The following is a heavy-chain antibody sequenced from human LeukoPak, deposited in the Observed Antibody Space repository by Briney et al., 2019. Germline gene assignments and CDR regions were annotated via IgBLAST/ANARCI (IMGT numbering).Heavy chain of an antibody. CDR2: INHSGST. J-gene: IGHJ4*02. V-gene: IGHV4-34*01. Sequence: SETLSLTCAVYGGSFSGYYWSWIRQPPGKGLEWIGEINHSGSTNYNPSLKSRVTISVDTSKNQFSLKLSSVTAADTAVYYCAVAFSSSWYGIDYWGQGTLVTVSS. CDR1: GGSFSGYY. CDR3: AVAFSSSWYGIDY. D-gene: IGHD6-13*01.